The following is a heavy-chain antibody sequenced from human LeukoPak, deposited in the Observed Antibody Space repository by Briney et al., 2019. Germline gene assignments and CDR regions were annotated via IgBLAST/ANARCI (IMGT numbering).Heavy chain of an antibody. V-gene: IGHV3-74*01. CDR1: GFTFTTFW. CDR3: ARDLRGSPDR. CDR2: INPDGSTT. D-gene: IGHD3-16*01. J-gene: IGHJ5*02. Sequence: GGSLRLSCSASGFTFTTFWMNWVRQVPGKGLVWVSLINPDGSTTTYADSVKGRFTISRDNAKNTVYLQMNSLGGEDTAIYYCARDLRGSPDRSGQGTLVTVSS.